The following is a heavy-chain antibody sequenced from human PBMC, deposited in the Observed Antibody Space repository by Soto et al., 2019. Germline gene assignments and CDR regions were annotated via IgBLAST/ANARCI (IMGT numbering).Heavy chain of an antibody. V-gene: IGHV1-18*01. J-gene: IGHJ5*02. CDR2: TGAYSGDT. Sequence: QVQLMQSGPEVKKPGASVKVSCKASGYTFTSYGISWVRQAPGQGLEWMGWTGAYSGDTDYAQQFQGRVTMTRDTSTTSAYTELRSLRCDDTTVQYFMRDRSCSCFTGSCYLLAPWGQGTLVTASS. D-gene: IGHD2-15*01. CDR3: MRDRSCSCFTGSCYLLAP. CDR1: GYTFTSYG.